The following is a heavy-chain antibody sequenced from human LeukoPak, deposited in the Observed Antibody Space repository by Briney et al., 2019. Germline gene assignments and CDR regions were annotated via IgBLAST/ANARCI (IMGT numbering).Heavy chain of an antibody. J-gene: IGHJ6*03. CDR3: ASCYDFNYYYMHV. CDR1: NGSVTSSSYY. CDR2: IYYSGST. V-gene: IGHV4-39*07. D-gene: IGHD3-3*01. Sequence: SETLSPTFAVSNGSVTSSSYYWGWIRPPPGEGLGLIGSIYYSGSTYYNPSLKSRVTISLDTSKNQISLKLTSVAAADTAVYYCASCYDFNYYYMHVWGKGTKVTVSS.